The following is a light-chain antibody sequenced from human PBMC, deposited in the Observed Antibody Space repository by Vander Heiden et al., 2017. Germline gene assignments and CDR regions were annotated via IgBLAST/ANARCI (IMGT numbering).Light chain of an antibody. CDR1: QSISNY. Sequence: DMQMTQSPSSLSASVGDRVTITCRTSQSISNYLSWYQQKPGKAPKLLIYAASNLQSGVPSRFSVSGSGTDFTLTISSLQPEDIATYYCQQSDSTPITFGRGTQLEIK. CDR2: AAS. V-gene: IGKV1-39*01. CDR3: QQSDSTPIT. J-gene: IGKJ5*01.